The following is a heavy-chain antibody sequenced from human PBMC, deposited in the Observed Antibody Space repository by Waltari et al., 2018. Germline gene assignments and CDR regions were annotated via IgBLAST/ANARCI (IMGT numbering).Heavy chain of an antibody. J-gene: IGHJ4*02. Sequence: EVQLVESGGGLVQPGGSLRLSCAASGFTFSSYWMSWVRQAPGKGLEWVFNRKQDGSEKYYVDSVKGRFTISRDNAKNSLYLQMNSLRAEDTAVYYCATLAVAGQDYWGQGTLVTVSS. CDR2: RKQDGSEK. CDR1: GFTFSSYW. CDR3: ATLAVAGQDY. D-gene: IGHD6-19*01. V-gene: IGHV3-7*01.